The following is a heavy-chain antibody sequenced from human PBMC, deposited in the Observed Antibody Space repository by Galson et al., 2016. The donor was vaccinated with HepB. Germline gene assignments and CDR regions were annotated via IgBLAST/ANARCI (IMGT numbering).Heavy chain of an antibody. D-gene: IGHD1-1*01. J-gene: IGHJ4*02. CDR2: TSYDGTNK. Sequence: SLRLSCAASGFTFNTFAMHWVRQAPGKGLEWVAVTSYDGTNKYYADSVKGRFTISRDSSKNTLYLQMNSLRAGDTAVYYCAVGNDPLDYWGQGTLVTVSS. V-gene: IGHV3-30-3*01. CDR3: AVGNDPLDY. CDR1: GFTFNTFA.